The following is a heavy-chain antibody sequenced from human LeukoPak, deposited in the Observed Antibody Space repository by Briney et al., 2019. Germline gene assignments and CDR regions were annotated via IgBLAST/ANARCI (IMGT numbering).Heavy chain of an antibody. CDR3: AKGLGYSYGGIDY. V-gene: IGHV3-30*18. Sequence: GRSLRLSCAASGFTFSSYGMHWVHQAPGKGLEWVAVIWYGGSNKYYADSVKGRFTISRDNSKNTLYLQMNSLRAEDTAVYYCAKGLGYSYGGIDYWGQGTLVTVSS. CDR1: GFTFSSYG. D-gene: IGHD5-18*01. CDR2: IWYGGSNK. J-gene: IGHJ4*02.